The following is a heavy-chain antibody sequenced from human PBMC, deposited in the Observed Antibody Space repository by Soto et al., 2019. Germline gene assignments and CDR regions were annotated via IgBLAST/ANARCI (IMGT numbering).Heavy chain of an antibody. CDR1: VGSINSAGHS. CDR3: ARAGYYYWCFDL. CDR2: SYHSGSS. J-gene: IGHJ4*02. D-gene: IGHD3-22*01. V-gene: IGHV4-30-2*06. Sequence: TLSLTCTDSVGSINSAGHSRGWLLQSPGKGTEWIGYSYHSGSSYYNPSLQSRVTISVDRSKAQFYLTLTSLTAADTGVYFCARAGYYYWCFDLWGLGTQVTVSS.